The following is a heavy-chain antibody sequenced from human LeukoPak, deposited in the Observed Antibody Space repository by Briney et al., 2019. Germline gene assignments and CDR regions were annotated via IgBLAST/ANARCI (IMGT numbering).Heavy chain of an antibody. J-gene: IGHJ4*02. CDR1: GFTFISEW. CDR2: IKQDGSEK. CDR3: ARWGPYDILTGRIN. V-gene: IGHV3-7*03. D-gene: IGHD3-9*01. Sequence: GGSLRLSCAPSGFTFISEWISWVRQAPGKGLECVANIKQDGSEKYYVDSVKGRFTISRDNAKNSLYLQMNSLRAEDTAVYYCARWGPYDILTGRINWGQGTLVAVSS.